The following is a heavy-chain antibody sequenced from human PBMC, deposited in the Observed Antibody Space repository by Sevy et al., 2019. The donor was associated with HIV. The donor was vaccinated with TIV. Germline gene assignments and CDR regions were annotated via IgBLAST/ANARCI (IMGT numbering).Heavy chain of an antibody. CDR3: AREQVYSSSWQPSWFDP. V-gene: IGHV4-4*07. CDR1: GGSISSFY. J-gene: IGHJ5*02. Sequence: SETLSLTCTVSGGSISSFYWSWIRQPAGKGLEWIGLIYTSGSTNYKPSLKSRVTMSVDTSKNQFSLKLSSVTAADTAVYYCAREQVYSSSWQPSWFDPWGQGTLVTVSS. CDR2: IYTSGST. D-gene: IGHD6-13*01.